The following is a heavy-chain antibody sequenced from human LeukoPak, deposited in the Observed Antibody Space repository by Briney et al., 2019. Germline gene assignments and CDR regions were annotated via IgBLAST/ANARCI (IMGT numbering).Heavy chain of an antibody. J-gene: IGHJ5*02. CDR1: GFTFDDYA. CDR2: ISWNSGSI. D-gene: IGHD6-13*01. CDR3: AKGMAAAAGSVYNWFDP. V-gene: IGHV3-9*01. Sequence: GGSLRLSCAASGFTFDDYAMHWVRQAPGKGLEWVSGISWNSGSIGYADSVKGRFTISRDNAKNSLYLQMNSLRAEDTALYYCAKGMAAAAGSVYNWFDPWGQGTLVTVSS.